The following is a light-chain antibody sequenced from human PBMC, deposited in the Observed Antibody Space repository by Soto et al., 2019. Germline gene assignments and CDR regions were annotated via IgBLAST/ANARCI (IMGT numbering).Light chain of an antibody. Sequence: DIQMTQSPSSLSASVGDRVTITCRASQSISSYLNWYQQKPGKAPKLLIYAASSLQSGVPSRFSGSGSGTDFTLPISMRQPEVFAIYYGKQSYSTPYTLGRGTKREIK. CDR2: AAS. CDR1: QSISSY. J-gene: IGKJ2*01. CDR3: KQSYSTPYT. V-gene: IGKV1-39*01.